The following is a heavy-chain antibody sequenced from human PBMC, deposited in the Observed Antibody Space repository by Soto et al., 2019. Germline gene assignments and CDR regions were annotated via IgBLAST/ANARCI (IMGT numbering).Heavy chain of an antibody. CDR3: ARGIRATGTTPDYYYYGMDI. V-gene: IGHV1-8*01. Sequence: ASVKVSCKASGYTFSNYEINWVRQATGQGLEWMGWMNPNGGNTGYAQTFQGRVTLTRNTSTDTAYMELSSLRSEDTAVYYCARGIRATGTTPDYYYYGMDIWGQGTTVTVS. CDR2: MNPNGGNT. CDR1: GYTFSNYE. J-gene: IGHJ6*02. D-gene: IGHD1-7*01.